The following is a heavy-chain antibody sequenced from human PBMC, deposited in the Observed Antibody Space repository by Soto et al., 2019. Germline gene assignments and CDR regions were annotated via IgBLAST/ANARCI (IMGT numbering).Heavy chain of an antibody. V-gene: IGHV1-18*01. D-gene: IGHD3-3*01. CDR1: GYTFTSYG. CDR2: ISAYNGNT. CDR3: ARDKYANYDFWSGPNYYYYGMDV. J-gene: IGHJ6*02. Sequence: ASVTVSCQASGYTFTSYGISWVRQAPGQGLEWMGWISAYNGNTNYAQKLQGRVTMTTDTSTSTAYMELRSLRSDDTAVYYCARDKYANYDFWSGPNYYYYGMDVWGQGTTVTVSS.